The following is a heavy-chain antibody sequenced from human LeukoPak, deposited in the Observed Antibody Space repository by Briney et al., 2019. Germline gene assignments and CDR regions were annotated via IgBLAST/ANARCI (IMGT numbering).Heavy chain of an antibody. J-gene: IGHJ4*02. V-gene: IGHV4-61*02. Sequence: SETLSLTCTVSGGSISSGSYYWSWIRQPAGKGLEWIGRIYTSGSTNYNPSLKSRVTISVDTSKNQFSLKLSSVTAADTAVYYCARGLGYWGQGTLVTVSS. CDR3: ARGLGY. D-gene: IGHD3-16*01. CDR2: IYTSGST. CDR1: GGSISSGSYY.